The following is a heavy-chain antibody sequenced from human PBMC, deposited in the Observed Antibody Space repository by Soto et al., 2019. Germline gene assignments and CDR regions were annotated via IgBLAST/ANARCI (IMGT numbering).Heavy chain of an antibody. CDR3: AKGSTPLVYYGMDV. V-gene: IGHV3-30*18. J-gene: IGHJ6*02. D-gene: IGHD2-2*01. CDR1: GFTFSSYG. Sequence: QVQLVESGGGVVQPGRSLRLSCAASGFTFSSYGMHWVRQAPGKGLEWVAVISYDGSNKYYADSVKGRFTISRDNSKNTLYLQMNSLRAEDTAVYYCAKGSTPLVYYGMDVWGQGTTVTVSS. CDR2: ISYDGSNK.